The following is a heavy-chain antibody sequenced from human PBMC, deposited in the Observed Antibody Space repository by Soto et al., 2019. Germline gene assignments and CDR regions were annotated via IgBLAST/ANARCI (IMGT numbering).Heavy chain of an antibody. J-gene: IGHJ5*02. D-gene: IGHD6-13*01. CDR2: ISYDGSNK. CDR3: AKLDDEGYLAWFDP. V-gene: IGHV3-30*18. Sequence: GKGLEWVAVISYDGSNKYYADSVKGRFTISRDNSKNTLYLQMNSLRAEDTPVYYCAKLDDEGYLAWFDPWGQGTLVTVSP.